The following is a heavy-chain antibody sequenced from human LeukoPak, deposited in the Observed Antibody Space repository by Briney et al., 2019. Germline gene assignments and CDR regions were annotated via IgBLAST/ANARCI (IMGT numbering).Heavy chain of an antibody. J-gene: IGHJ4*02. V-gene: IGHV4-39*07. CDR2: IYYSGST. CDR1: GGSISSSSYY. CDR3: ARAPFQNDFWSGYPYFDY. D-gene: IGHD3-3*01. Sequence: SETLSLTCTVSGGSISSSSYYWGWIRQPPGKGLEWIGSIYYSGSTYYNPSLKSRATISVDTSKNQFSLKMSSVTAADTAVYYCARAPFQNDFWSGYPYFDYWGQGTLVTVSS.